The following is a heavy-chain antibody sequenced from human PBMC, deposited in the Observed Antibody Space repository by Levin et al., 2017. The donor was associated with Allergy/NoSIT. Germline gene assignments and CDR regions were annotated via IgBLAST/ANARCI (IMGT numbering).Heavy chain of an antibody. J-gene: IGHJ6*02. V-gene: IGHV3-23*01. Sequence: GGSLRLSCAASGFTFSSYAMSWVRQAPGKGLEWVSAISGSGGSTYYADSVKGRFTISRDNSKNTLYLQMNSLRAEDTAVYYCAKAGEVRGVRDFYYYGMDVWGQGTTVTVSS. CDR3: AKAGEVRGVRDFYYYGMDV. CDR1: GFTFSSYA. CDR2: ISGSGGST. D-gene: IGHD3-10*01.